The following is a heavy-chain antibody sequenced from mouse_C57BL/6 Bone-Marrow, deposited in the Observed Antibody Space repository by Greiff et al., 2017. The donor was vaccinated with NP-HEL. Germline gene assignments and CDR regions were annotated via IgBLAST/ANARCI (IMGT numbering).Heavy chain of an antibody. J-gene: IGHJ1*03. D-gene: IGHD4-1*01. CDR1: DSEVFPIAY. CDR3: ARPLTGRGWYFDV. V-gene: IGHV15-2*01. CDR2: ILPSIGRT. Sequence: VKLQESGSELRSPGSSVKLSCKDFDSEVFPIAYMSWVRQKPGHGFEWIGGILPSIGRTIYGEKFEDKATLDADTLSNTAYLELNSLTSEDSAIYYCARPLTGRGWYFDVWGTGTTVTVSS.